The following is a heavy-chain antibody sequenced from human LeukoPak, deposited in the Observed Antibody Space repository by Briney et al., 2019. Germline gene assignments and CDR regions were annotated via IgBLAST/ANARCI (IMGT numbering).Heavy chain of an antibody. Sequence: GGSLRLSCAASGFTFTDYWMTWVRQVPGKGLEWVANINRAGIESYYVDSVKGRFTISRDNAEKSLYLQMDSLRVYDTAVYYCARVGTWELQRVFDNWGQGTLVTVSS. CDR2: INRAGIES. CDR1: GFTFTDYW. J-gene: IGHJ4*02. V-gene: IGHV3-7*01. CDR3: ARVGTWELQRVFDN. D-gene: IGHD1-26*01.